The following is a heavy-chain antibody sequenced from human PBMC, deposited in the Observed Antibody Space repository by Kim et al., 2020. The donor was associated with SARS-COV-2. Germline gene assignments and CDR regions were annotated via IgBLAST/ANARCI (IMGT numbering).Heavy chain of an antibody. CDR3: ARDDYYGSGSYYGMDV. D-gene: IGHD3-10*01. V-gene: IGHV3-30*07. J-gene: IGHJ6*02. Sequence: SVKGRFTISRDNSKNTLYLQMNSLRAEDTAVYYCARDDYYGSGSYYGMDVWGQGTTVTVSS.